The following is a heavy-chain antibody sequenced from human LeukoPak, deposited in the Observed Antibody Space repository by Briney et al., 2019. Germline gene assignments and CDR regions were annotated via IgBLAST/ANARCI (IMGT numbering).Heavy chain of an antibody. CDR3: ANLGHSD. D-gene: IGHD5-18*01. CDR2: LYSGGTT. CDR1: GFTVSSTY. Sequence: GGSLRLSCAASGFTVSSTYMSWVRQAPGKGLEWVSVLYSGGTTYYAEPVKGRFSISRDNSKNTLYLQMNSLRVEDTAMYYCANLGHSDWGQGTLVTVSS. J-gene: IGHJ4*02. V-gene: IGHV3-66*01.